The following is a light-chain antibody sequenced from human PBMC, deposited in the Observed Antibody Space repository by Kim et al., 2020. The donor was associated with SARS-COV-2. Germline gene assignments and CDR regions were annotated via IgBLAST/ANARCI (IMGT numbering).Light chain of an antibody. V-gene: IGLV2-23*02. CDR2: EVN. Sequence: QSALTQPASVSGSPGQSITISCIGTRSSVGNYNLVSWYQQHPGKAPKVVIFEVNQRPSGISNRFSGSKSGNTASLTISGLQAEDEADYYCCSYAGRGNFEVFGGGTQLTVL. CDR1: RSSVGNYNL. J-gene: IGLJ3*02. CDR3: CSYAGRGNFEV.